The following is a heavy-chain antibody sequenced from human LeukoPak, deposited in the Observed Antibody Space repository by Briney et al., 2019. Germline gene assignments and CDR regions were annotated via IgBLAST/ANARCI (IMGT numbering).Heavy chain of an antibody. CDR2: IYYSGST. D-gene: IGHD2-8*01. Sequence: TSETLSLTCTVSGGSISSYYWSWIRQPPGKGLEWIGYIYYSGSTYYNPSLKSRVTITVDTSKNQFSLKLSSVTAADTAVYYCARLYGPPGDNFDYWGQGTLVTVSS. CDR1: GGSISSYY. V-gene: IGHV4-59*08. CDR3: ARLYGPPGDNFDY. J-gene: IGHJ4*02.